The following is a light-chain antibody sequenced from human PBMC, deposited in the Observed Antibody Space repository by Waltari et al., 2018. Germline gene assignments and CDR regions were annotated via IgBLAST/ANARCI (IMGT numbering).Light chain of an antibody. V-gene: IGLV2-14*01. J-gene: IGLJ3*02. CDR2: EVS. CDR3: CSDTKMSTWV. Sequence: ALTKPASMSGFPGQSISLPCVGTPRDIDDYTLISWYHQFPGEVPQLLLYEVSKRPSGISSRCFGSKSGAKAFLSISGLQQDDDADYYCCSDTKMSTWVFGGGTTLTVL. CDR1: PRDIDDYTL.